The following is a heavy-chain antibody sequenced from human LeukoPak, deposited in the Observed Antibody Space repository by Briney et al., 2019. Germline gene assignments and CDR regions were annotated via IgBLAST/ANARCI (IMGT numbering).Heavy chain of an antibody. J-gene: IGHJ6*03. Sequence: GASVKVSCKASGYTFTGYYMHWVRQAPGQGLEWMGWINPNSGGTNYAQKFQGRVTMTRDTSTSTAYMELSRLRSDDTAVYYCARDHRNREGLWFGEFLALYMDVWGKGTTVTISS. V-gene: IGHV1-2*02. CDR1: GYTFTGYY. D-gene: IGHD3-10*01. CDR3: ARDHRNREGLWFGEFLALYMDV. CDR2: INPNSGGT.